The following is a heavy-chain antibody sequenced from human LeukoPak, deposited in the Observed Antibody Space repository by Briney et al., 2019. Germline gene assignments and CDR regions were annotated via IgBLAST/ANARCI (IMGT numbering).Heavy chain of an antibody. J-gene: IGHJ5*02. D-gene: IGHD7-27*01. CDR1: GRSISSNSDY. CDR3: ARLLTGWFDP. Sequence: SETLSLTCTVSGRSISSNSDYWGWLRQPPGKGLEWIGTIYYSGSTYYNPSFKSRVIISVDTSKNQFSLKLSSVTAAATAVYYCARLLTGWFDPWGQGTLVTVSS. CDR2: IYYSGST. V-gene: IGHV4-39*07.